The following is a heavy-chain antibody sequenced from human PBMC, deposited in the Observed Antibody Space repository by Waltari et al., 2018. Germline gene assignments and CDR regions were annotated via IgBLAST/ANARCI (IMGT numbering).Heavy chain of an antibody. Sequence: QVQLPESGPGPVKPSETLSLTRNVYGASINSGSYFWSWIRQPAGEGLEVIGRIYKYGKTIYNPSLTERFTITMDMSRNQFSLRMKSVTAADTAVYYCTRDPAGGIDVWGQGTLVTVSS. J-gene: IGHJ4*02. V-gene: IGHV4-61*02. CDR2: IYKYGKT. CDR3: TRDPAGGIDV. CDR1: GASINSGSYF. D-gene: IGHD3-16*01.